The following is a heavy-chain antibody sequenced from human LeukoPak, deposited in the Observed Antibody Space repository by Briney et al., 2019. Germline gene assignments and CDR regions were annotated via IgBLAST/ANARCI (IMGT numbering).Heavy chain of an antibody. V-gene: IGHV4-34*01. CDR3: ASPRITIFGVVNHGMDV. J-gene: IGHJ6*02. D-gene: IGHD3-3*01. Sequence: SETLSLTCAVYGGSFSGYYWSWIRQPPGKGLEWIGEINHSGSTNYNPSLKSRVTISVDTSKNQFSLKLSSVTAADTAVYYCASPRITIFGVVNHGMDVWGQGTTVTVSS. CDR1: GGSFSGYY. CDR2: INHSGST.